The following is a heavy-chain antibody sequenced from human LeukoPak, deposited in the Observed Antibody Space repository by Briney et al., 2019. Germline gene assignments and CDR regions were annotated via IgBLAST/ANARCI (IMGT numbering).Heavy chain of an antibody. CDR2: IYHSGST. Sequence: PSETLSLTCTVSGYSISSGYYWGWIRQPPGKGLEWIGSIYHSGSTYYNPSLKSRVTISVDTSKNQFSLKLSSVTAADTAVYYCAKDSRYCSGGSCYSAEYFQHWGQGTLVTVSS. J-gene: IGHJ1*01. CDR3: AKDSRYCSGGSCYSAEYFQH. D-gene: IGHD2-15*01. CDR1: GYSISSGYY. V-gene: IGHV4-38-2*02.